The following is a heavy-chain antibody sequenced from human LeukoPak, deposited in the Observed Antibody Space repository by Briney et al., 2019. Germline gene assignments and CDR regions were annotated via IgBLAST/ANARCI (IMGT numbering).Heavy chain of an antibody. V-gene: IGHV3-7*01. Sequence: PGGSLRLSCAASGFMFSSYWMSWVRQAPGKGLEWVADIKEDGSEKSYVDSVKGRFTISRDNAKNSLYLQMNTLRVEDTAVYYCASLNYGRVWGSPHYYFDYWGQGILVTVSS. D-gene: IGHD3-16*01. J-gene: IGHJ4*02. CDR1: GFMFSSYW. CDR3: ASLNYGRVWGSPHYYFDY. CDR2: IKEDGSEK.